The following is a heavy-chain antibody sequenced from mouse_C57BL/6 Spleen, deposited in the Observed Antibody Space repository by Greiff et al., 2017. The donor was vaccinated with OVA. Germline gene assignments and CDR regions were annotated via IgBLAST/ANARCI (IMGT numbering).Heavy chain of an antibody. CDR3: TRGGLRYPFDY. CDR2: IDPETGGT. D-gene: IGHD1-1*01. V-gene: IGHV1-15*01. J-gene: IGHJ2*01. Sequence: QVQLQQSGAELVRPGASVTLSCKASGYTFTDYEMYWVKQTPVHGLEWIGAIDPETGGTAYNQKFKGKAILTADKSSSTAYMELRSLTSEDSAVYYCTRGGLRYPFDYWGQGTTLTVSS. CDR1: GYTFTDYE.